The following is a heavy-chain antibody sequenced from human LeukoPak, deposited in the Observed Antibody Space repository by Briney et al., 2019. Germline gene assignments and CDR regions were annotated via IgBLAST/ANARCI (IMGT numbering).Heavy chain of an antibody. CDR1: GYTFTSYG. V-gene: IGHV1-18*01. CDR3: ARDADSYYDFWSGYSREYFQH. J-gene: IGHJ1*01. Sequence: ASVKVSCKASGYTFTSYGISWVRQAPGQGLEWMGWISAYNGNTNYAQKLQGRVTMTTDTSTSTAYMELRSLRSDDTAVYYCARDADSYYDFWSGYSREYFQHWGQGTLVTVSS. CDR2: ISAYNGNT. D-gene: IGHD3-3*01.